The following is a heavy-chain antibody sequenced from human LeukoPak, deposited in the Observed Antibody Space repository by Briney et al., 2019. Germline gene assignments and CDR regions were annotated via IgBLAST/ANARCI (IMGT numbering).Heavy chain of an antibody. CDR2: IKKDGSEK. CDR1: GFTFSSYW. V-gene: IGHV3-7*01. CDR3: ARHLSGVTGYTYGRGIDY. Sequence: GGSLRPSCAASGFTFSSYWMSWVRQAPGKGLGWVANIKKDGSEKFYVDSVKGRFTISRDNAKTSLYLQMNSLRAEDTAVYYCARHLSGVTGYTYGRGIDYWGQGTLVTVSS. J-gene: IGHJ4*02. D-gene: IGHD5-18*01.